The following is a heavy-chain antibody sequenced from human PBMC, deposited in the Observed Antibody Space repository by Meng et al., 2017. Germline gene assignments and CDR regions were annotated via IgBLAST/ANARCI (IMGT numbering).Heavy chain of an antibody. Sequence: QVQLQQWGVGLLKPSGTLFLTCAAYGGSFSGYYWSWIRQPPGKGLEWIGEINHSGSTNYNPSLKSRVTISVDTSKNQFSLKLSSVTAADTAVYYCARGRGSWGYWGQGTLVTVSS. V-gene: IGHV4-34*01. D-gene: IGHD3-16*01. CDR1: GGSFSGYY. CDR2: INHSGST. CDR3: ARGRGSWGY. J-gene: IGHJ4*02.